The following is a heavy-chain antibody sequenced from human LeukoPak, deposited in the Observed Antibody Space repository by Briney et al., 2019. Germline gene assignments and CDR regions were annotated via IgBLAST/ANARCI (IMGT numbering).Heavy chain of an antibody. V-gene: IGHV4-59*08. CDR2: IYYSGST. Sequence: PSETLSLTCTVSGGSISSYYWSWIRQPPGKGLEWIGYIYYSGSTNYNPSLKSRVTISVDTSKNQFSLKLSSVTAADTAVYYCARRGEYQLLHAFDIWGQGTMVTVSS. CDR1: GGSISSYY. CDR3: ARRGEYQLLHAFDI. D-gene: IGHD2-2*01. J-gene: IGHJ3*02.